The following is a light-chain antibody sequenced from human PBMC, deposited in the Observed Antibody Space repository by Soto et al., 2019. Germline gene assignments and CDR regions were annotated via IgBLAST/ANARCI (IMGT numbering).Light chain of an antibody. V-gene: IGLV1-40*01. J-gene: IGLJ1*01. Sequence: QSVLTQPPSVSAAPGQKVIISCSGSTFDIGKNYVSWYQHLPGTAPKLIIYGNSNRPSGVPDRFSGSKSGTSASLAITGLQAEDEADYYCQSCDSSLSGSGVFGTGTKVTVL. CDR2: GNS. CDR3: QSCDSSLSGSGV. CDR1: TFDIGKNYV.